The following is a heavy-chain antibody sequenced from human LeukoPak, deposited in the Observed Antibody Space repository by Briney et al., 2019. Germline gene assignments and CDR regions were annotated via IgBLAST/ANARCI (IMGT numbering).Heavy chain of an antibody. CDR2: INTNTGNP. CDR3: ARSGGSGSYYARYYYYYMDV. Sequence: ASVKVSCKASGYTFTNYAMNWVRQAPGQGLEWMGWINTNTGNPTYAQGFTGRFVFSLDTSVSTAYLLISSLKAEDTAVYYCARSGGSGSYYARYYYYYMDVWGKGTTVTVSS. V-gene: IGHV7-4-1*02. J-gene: IGHJ6*03. CDR1: GYTFTNYA. D-gene: IGHD3-10*01.